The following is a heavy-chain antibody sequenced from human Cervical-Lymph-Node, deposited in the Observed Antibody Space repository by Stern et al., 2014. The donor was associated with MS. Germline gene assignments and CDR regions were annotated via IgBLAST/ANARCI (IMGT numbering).Heavy chain of an antibody. CDR1: GFTFSSYG. Sequence: VQLVESGGGVVQPGRSLRLSCAASGFTFSSYGMHWVRQAPGQGLEWVAGIWYDGSNKYYADSVKGRFTISRDNSKNTLYLQMNSLRAEDTAVYYCARDQMGELYTNYFDYWGQGTLVTVSS. V-gene: IGHV3-33*01. D-gene: IGHD3-16*01. J-gene: IGHJ4*02. CDR3: ARDQMGELYTNYFDY. CDR2: IWYDGSNK.